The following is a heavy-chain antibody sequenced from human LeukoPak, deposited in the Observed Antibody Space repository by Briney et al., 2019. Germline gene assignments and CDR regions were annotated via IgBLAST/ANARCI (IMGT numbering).Heavy chain of an antibody. CDR1: GGSISSYY. Sequence: KASETLSLTCTVSGGSISSYYWSWIRQPPGKGLEWIGYIYYSGSTNYNPSLKSRVTISVDTSKNQFSLKLSSVTATDTAVYYCARAGYSGSDFSVWGKGSTVTVSS. CDR3: ARAGYSGSDFSV. V-gene: IGHV4-59*01. J-gene: IGHJ6*04. CDR2: IYYSGST. D-gene: IGHD5-12*01.